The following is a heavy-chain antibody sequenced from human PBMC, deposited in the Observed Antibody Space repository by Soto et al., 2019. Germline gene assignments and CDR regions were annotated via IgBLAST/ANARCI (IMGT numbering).Heavy chain of an antibody. CDR2: IYYSGST. J-gene: IGHJ5*02. V-gene: IGHV4-59*02. CDR3: ARGGDYDFWSGPDWFDP. CDR1: VGSGSSYY. Sequence: NPSESLSLTGTVSVGSGSSYYWSWIRQPPGKGLEWIGYIYYSGSTNYNPSLKSRVTISVDTSKNQFSLKLSSVTAADTAVYYCARGGDYDFWSGPDWFDPWGQGTLVTVSS. D-gene: IGHD3-3*01.